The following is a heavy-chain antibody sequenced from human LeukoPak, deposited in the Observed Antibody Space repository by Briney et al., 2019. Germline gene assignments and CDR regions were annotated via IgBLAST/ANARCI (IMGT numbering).Heavy chain of an antibody. V-gene: IGHV1-2*02. Sequence: ASLKVSCKASGYTFSAYYMHWLRQAPGQAPEWMGWINPNTGDTNYAQKFQGRVTMTRDTSISIAYMELTSLRSDDTAVYYCARVDTTGTSYWFDPWGQGTLVTVSS. D-gene: IGHD1-1*01. CDR2: INPNTGDT. CDR3: ARVDTTGTSYWFDP. CDR1: GYTFSAYY. J-gene: IGHJ5*02.